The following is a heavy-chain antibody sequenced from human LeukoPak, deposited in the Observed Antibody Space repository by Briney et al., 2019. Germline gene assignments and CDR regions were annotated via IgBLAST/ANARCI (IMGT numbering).Heavy chain of an antibody. Sequence: PSETLSLTCTVSGGSISSYYWSWIRQPPGKGLEWIGYIYYSGSTNYNPSLKSRVTISVDTSKNQFSLKLSSVTAADTAVYYCARVAYDYVWGSYRPGVWFDPWGQGTLVTVSS. CDR1: GGSISSYY. CDR2: IYYSGST. CDR3: ARVAYDYVWGSYRPGVWFDP. D-gene: IGHD3-16*02. J-gene: IGHJ5*02. V-gene: IGHV4-59*01.